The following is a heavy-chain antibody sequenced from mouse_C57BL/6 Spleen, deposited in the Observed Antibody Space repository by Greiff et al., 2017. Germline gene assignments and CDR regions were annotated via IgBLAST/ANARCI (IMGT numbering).Heavy chain of an antibody. Sequence: QVQLQQSGAELVRPGTSVKVSCKASGYAFTNYLIEWVKQRPGQGLEWIGVINPGSGGTNYNEKFKGKATLTADKSSSTAYMQLSSLTSEDSAVYFCARSFPAWFAYWGQGTLVTVSA. V-gene: IGHV1-54*01. CDR1: GYAFTNYL. CDR3: ARSFPAWFAY. CDR2: INPGSGGT. J-gene: IGHJ3*01.